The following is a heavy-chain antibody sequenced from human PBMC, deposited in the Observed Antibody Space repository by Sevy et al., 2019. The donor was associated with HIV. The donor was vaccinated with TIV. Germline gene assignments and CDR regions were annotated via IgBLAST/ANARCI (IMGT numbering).Heavy chain of an antibody. CDR2: IIGSGYAT. V-gene: IGHV3-23*01. CDR1: GFTFDSYA. Sequence: GGSLRLSCAASGFTFDSYAMHWVRQVAGKGLEWVSTIIGSGYATYYADSVKGRFIISRDTSRNTLYLQMNSLRVEDSDVYFCGKDRVTVFGVVVTFDSWGQGTLVTVSS. D-gene: IGHD3-3*01. CDR3: GKDRVTVFGVVVTFDS. J-gene: IGHJ4*02.